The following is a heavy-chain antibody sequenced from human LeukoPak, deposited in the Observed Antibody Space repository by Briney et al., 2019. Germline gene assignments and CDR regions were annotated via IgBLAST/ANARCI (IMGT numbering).Heavy chain of an antibody. V-gene: IGHV3-21*06. Sequence: GGSLRLSWAACGFAFSTYTMNWARQAPGKGLEWGASINSGGATTHYAFSVKGRFTISRDNAQNVLYLQMNGLRGDDAAVYYCLRGDSRDFWGQGTLVTVSS. D-gene: IGHD3-22*01. J-gene: IGHJ4*02. CDR1: GFAFSTYT. CDR2: INSGGATT. CDR3: LRGDSRDF.